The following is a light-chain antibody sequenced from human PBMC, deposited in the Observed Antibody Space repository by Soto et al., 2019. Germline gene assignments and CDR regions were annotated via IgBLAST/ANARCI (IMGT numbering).Light chain of an antibody. V-gene: IGKV1-33*01. J-gene: IGKJ5*01. CDR1: QNINNY. Sequence: DVEMTQSPSSLSASVGDRVTITCQASQNINNYLNWYQQKPGRAPKLLIYDASNLEAGVPSRFRGSGSGTDFTFTISRLQPEDIATYYCQQYENLPTFGQGTRLEI. CDR3: QQYENLPT. CDR2: DAS.